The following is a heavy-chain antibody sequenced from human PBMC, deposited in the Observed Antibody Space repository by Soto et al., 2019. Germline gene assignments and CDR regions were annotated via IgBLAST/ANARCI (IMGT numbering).Heavy chain of an antibody. Sequence: GGSLRLSCAASGFTFSSYAMHGVRQAPGKGREWGAVISYPRSTTYYADSVKRRFTISRETCTTRVYLQMKSLRGEDTAVYYCARGTGSYYRGYFYSWGPGTLVTVSS. CDR1: GFTFSSYA. D-gene: IGHD3-22*01. J-gene: IGHJ4*02. CDR3: ARGTGSYYRGYFYS. V-gene: IGHV3-30-3*01. CDR2: ISYPRSTT.